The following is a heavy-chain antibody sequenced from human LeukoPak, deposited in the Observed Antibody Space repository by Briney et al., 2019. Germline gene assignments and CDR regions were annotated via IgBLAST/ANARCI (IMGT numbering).Heavy chain of an antibody. J-gene: IGHJ6*03. CDR1: GGTFSSYA. CDR3: ARGTTVVTGSYYYYYYYMDV. V-gene: IGHV1-69*06. Sequence: GASVKVSCKASGGTFSSYAISWVRQAPGQGLEWMGGIIPIFGTANYAQKFQGRVTITADKSTSTAYMELSSLRSEDTAVYYCARGTTVVTGSYYYYYYYMDVWGKGTTVTISS. D-gene: IGHD4-23*01. CDR2: IIPIFGTA.